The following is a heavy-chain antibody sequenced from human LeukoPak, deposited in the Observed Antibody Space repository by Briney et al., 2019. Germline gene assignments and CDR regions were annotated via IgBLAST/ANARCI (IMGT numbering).Heavy chain of an antibody. J-gene: IGHJ5*02. D-gene: IGHD2-2*02. CDR2: IYYSGST. CDR1: GGSISSSSYY. CDR3: AKAHCSSTSCHRFGP. V-gene: IGHV4-39*07. Sequence: PSETLSLTCTVSGGSISSSSYYWGWIRQPPGKGLEWIGSIYYSGSTYYNPSLKSRVTISVDTSKNQFSLKLSSVTAADTAVYYCAKAHCSSTSCHRFGPWGQGTLVTVSS.